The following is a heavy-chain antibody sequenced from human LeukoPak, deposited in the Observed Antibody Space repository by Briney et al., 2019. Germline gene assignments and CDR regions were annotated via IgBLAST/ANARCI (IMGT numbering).Heavy chain of an antibody. D-gene: IGHD2-2*01. CDR1: GFTFSSYA. V-gene: IGHV3-23*01. Sequence: GGSLRLSCAASGFTFSSYAMSWVRQAPGKGLEWFAAISGSGGSTYYADSVKGRFTISRDNSKNTLYLQMNSLRAEDTAIYYCAAQYQLPSNAFDIWGQGTMVTVSS. J-gene: IGHJ3*02. CDR3: AAQYQLPSNAFDI. CDR2: ISGSGGST.